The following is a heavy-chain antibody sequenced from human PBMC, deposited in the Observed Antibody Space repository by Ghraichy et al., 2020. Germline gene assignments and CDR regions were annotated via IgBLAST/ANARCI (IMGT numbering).Heavy chain of an antibody. J-gene: IGHJ4*02. Sequence: GSLRLSCAASGFTFSSYWMHWVRQAPGKGLVWVSRINSDGSSTSYADSVKGRFTIFRDNAKNTLYLQMNSLRAEDTAVYYCARVRRGRGYYGSGSYLFDYWGQGTLVTVSS. D-gene: IGHD3-10*01. CDR1: GFTFSSYW. CDR3: ARVRRGRGYYGSGSYLFDY. V-gene: IGHV3-74*01. CDR2: INSDGSST.